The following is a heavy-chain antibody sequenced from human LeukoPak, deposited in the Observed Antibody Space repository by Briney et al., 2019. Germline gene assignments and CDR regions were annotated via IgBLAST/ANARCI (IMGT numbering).Heavy chain of an antibody. Sequence: GGSLRLSCAASGFTFSSYAMSWVRQAPGKGLEWVSTISGSGGSTYYADSVKGRFTISRDNSKNTLLLQMNSLRGEDTAVYYCAKVHYYDSSGYLGAFDIWGQGTMVTVSS. D-gene: IGHD3-22*01. CDR1: GFTFSSYA. CDR2: ISGSGGST. V-gene: IGHV3-23*01. J-gene: IGHJ3*02. CDR3: AKVHYYDSSGYLGAFDI.